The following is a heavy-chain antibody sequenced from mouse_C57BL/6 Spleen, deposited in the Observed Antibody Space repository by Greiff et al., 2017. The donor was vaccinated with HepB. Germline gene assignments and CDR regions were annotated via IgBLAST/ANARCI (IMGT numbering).Heavy chain of an antibody. CDR1: GYSITSGYY. Sequence: DVKLQESGPGLVKPSQSLSLTCSVTGYSITSGYYWNWIRQFPGNKLEWMGYISYDGSNNYNPSLKNRISITRDTSKNQFFLKLNSVTTEDTATYYCALDSSGYVFAYWGQGTLVTVSA. D-gene: IGHD3-2*02. J-gene: IGHJ3*01. CDR3: ALDSSGYVFAY. CDR2: ISYDGSN. V-gene: IGHV3-6*01.